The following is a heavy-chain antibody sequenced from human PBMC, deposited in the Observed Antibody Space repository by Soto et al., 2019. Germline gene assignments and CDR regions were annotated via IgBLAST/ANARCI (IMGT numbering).Heavy chain of an antibody. CDR2: ISGSGGST. V-gene: IGHV3-23*01. J-gene: IGHJ4*02. Sequence: EVQLLESGGGLVQPGGSLRLSCAASGFTFSSYAMSWVRQAPGKGLEWVSAISGSGGSTYYADSVKGRFTISRDNSKNTQHFHRTSLGAEATAVYYCAKAPHSGDYYSPFDYWGQGTLVTVSS. CDR1: GFTFSSYA. CDR3: AKAPHSGDYYSPFDY. D-gene: IGHD3-22*01.